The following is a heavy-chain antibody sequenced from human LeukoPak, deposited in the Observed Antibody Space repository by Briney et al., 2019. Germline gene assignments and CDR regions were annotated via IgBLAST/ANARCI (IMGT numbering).Heavy chain of an antibody. D-gene: IGHD2-21*02. CDR1: GGSISDSIVSHY. CDR2: IYFNGRT. V-gene: IGHV4-61*01. Sequence: NSSETLSLTCSVSGGSISDSIVSHYWSWIQQPPGKGLEWIGHIYFNGRTNYSPSLKSRVTLSVDTSKNQFSMKLISVTAADTAVYYCARTARSRDWFDPWGQGSLVTVSS. J-gene: IGHJ5*02. CDR3: ARTARSRDWFDP.